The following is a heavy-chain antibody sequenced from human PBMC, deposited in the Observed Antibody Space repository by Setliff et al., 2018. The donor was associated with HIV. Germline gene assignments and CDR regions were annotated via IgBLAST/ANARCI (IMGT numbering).Heavy chain of an antibody. CDR1: GLTFSNCG. CDR3: AKDKGQKYADY. CDR2: IRSEGRNK. J-gene: IGHJ4*02. Sequence: GSLRLSCATSGLTFSNCGMHWVRQAPGKGLKWVASIRSEGRNKYYADSVTGRFTISRDDSKNTLYLQMNSLRAEDTAVYYCAKDKGQKYADYWGQGTVVTVSS. V-gene: IGHV3-30*02. D-gene: IGHD3-10*01.